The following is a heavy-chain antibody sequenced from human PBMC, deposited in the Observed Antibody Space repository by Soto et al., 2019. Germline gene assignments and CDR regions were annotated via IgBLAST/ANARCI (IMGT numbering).Heavy chain of an antibody. CDR2: IIPILGIA. V-gene: IGHV1-69*02. CDR3: ALDDFLSGYPRRQDYYYYYYMDV. J-gene: IGHJ6*03. D-gene: IGHD3-3*01. Sequence: SVKVSCKASGGTFSSYTISWVRQAPGQGLEWMGRIIPILGIANYAQKFQGRVTITADKSTSTAYMELSSLRSEDTAVYYCALDDFLSGYPRRQDYYYYYYMDVWGKGTTVTVSS. CDR1: GGTFSSYT.